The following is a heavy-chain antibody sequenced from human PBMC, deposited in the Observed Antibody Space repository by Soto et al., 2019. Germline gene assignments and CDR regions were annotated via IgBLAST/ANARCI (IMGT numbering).Heavy chain of an antibody. J-gene: IGHJ6*03. CDR3: AKEICTGGSCYSSYYYYMDV. CDR2: ISWNSGNK. D-gene: IGHD2-15*01. V-gene: IGHV3-9*01. CDR1: GFIFDDYA. Sequence: EVQLVESGGGLVEPGRSLRLSCTASGFIFDDYAMHWVRQAPGKGLEWVSGISWNSGNKDYADSVKGRFTISRDNAKNSLFLPINSLRAEDTALYFCAKEICTGGSCYSSYYYYMDVWGEGTTVIVSS.